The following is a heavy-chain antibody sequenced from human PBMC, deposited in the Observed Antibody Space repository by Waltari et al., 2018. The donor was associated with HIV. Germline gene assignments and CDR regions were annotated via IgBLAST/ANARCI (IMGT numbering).Heavy chain of an antibody. D-gene: IGHD3-22*01. CDR1: GFTFSSYA. J-gene: IGHJ4*02. Sequence: EVQLLESGGGLVQPGGSLRLSCAASGFTFSSYAMSWVRQAPGTGLGWVSAIRGSGGSTYYADPVKCRFTISRDNSKNTLYLQMNSLRAEDTAVYYCAKVDPAHYYDSSGYYYGEPGPFDYWGQGTLVTVSS. CDR2: IRGSGGST. V-gene: IGHV3-23*01. CDR3: AKVDPAHYYDSSGYYYGEPGPFDY.